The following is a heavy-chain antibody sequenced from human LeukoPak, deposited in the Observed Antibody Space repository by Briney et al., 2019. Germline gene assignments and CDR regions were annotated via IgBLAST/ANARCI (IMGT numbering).Heavy chain of an antibody. CDR3: ARDPTRAHDYGDYVNAFDI. V-gene: IGHV1-69*04. D-gene: IGHD4-17*01. CDR2: IIPILGIA. CDR1: GGTFSSYT. J-gene: IGHJ3*02. Sequence: KVSCKASGGTFSSYTISWVRPAPGQGLEWMGRIIPILGIANYAQKFQGRVTITADKSTSTAYMELSSLRSEDTAVYYCARDPTRAHDYGDYVNAFDIWGQGTMVTVSS.